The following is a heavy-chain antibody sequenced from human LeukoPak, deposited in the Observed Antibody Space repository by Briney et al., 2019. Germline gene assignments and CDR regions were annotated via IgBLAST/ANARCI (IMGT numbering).Heavy chain of an antibody. CDR1: GFTFNRYS. J-gene: IGHJ4*02. CDR3: ARDSTYFYDGGSSGPHYFDY. V-gene: IGHV3-30*01. CDR2: ISYDGGIT. D-gene: IGHD3-16*01. Sequence: QPGRSLRLSCAASGFTFNRYSMLWVRQAPGKGPEWLAVISYDGGITHYADSVKDRFTISRDNSKNTLFLPLNSLRGDDTAVYYCARDSTYFYDGGSSGPHYFDYWGQGTLVTVSS.